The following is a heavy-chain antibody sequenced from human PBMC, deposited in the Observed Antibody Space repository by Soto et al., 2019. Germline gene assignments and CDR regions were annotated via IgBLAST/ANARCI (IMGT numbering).Heavy chain of an antibody. CDR2: ISYDGSNK. CDR1: GFTFSSYA. J-gene: IGHJ4*02. Sequence: GGSLRLSCAASGFTFSSYAMHWVRQAPGKGLEWVAVISYDGSNKYYADSVKGRFTISRDNSKNTLYLQMNSLRAEDTAVYYCVRDPDSGVLDYWGQGTLVTVSS. D-gene: IGHD3-10*01. V-gene: IGHV3-30-3*01. CDR3: VRDPDSGVLDY.